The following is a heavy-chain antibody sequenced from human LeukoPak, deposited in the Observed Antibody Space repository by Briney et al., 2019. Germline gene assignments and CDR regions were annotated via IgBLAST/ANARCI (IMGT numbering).Heavy chain of an antibody. Sequence: ASVKVSCKASGGTFSSYAISWVRQAPGQGLEWMGRIIPILGIANYAQKFQGRVTITADKSTSAAYMELSSLRSEDTAVYYCARDRGVVAASYYYYYYMDVWGKGTTVTVSS. CDR3: ARDRGVVAASYYYYYYMDV. J-gene: IGHJ6*03. CDR2: IIPILGIA. D-gene: IGHD2-15*01. CDR1: GGTFSSYA. V-gene: IGHV1-69*04.